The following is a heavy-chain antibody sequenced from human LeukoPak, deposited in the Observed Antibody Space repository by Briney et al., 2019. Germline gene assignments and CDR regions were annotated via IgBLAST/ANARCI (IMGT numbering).Heavy chain of an antibody. Sequence: SETLSLTCTVSGYSISSGYYWGWIQQPPGKGLEWIGSIYHSGSTYYNPSLKSRVTISVDTSKNQFSLKLSSVTAADTAVYYCARGGGYLNWFDPWGQGTLVTVSS. J-gene: IGHJ5*02. CDR1: GYSISSGYY. CDR2: IYHSGST. CDR3: ARGGGYLNWFDP. V-gene: IGHV4-38-2*02. D-gene: IGHD5-12*01.